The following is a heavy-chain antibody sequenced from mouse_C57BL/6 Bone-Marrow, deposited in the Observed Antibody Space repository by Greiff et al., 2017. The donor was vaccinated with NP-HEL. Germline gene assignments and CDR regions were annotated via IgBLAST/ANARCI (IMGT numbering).Heavy chain of an antibody. CDR2: ISNDGGST. J-gene: IGHJ3*01. V-gene: IGHV5-12*01. CDR3: ARHTPAY. Sequence: EVQRVESGGGLVQPGGSLKLSCAASGFTFSDYYMYWVRQTPEKRLEWVAYISNDGGSTYYLDTVKGRFTISRDNAKNTLYLQMSRLKSEDTAMYYCARHTPAYWGQGTLVTVSA. CDR1: GFTFSDYY.